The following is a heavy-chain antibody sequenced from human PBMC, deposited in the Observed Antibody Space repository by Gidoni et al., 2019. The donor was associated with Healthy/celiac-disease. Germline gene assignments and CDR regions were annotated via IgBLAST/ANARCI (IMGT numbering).Heavy chain of an antibody. V-gene: IGHV3-53*01. J-gene: IGHJ6*03. CDR2: IYSGGST. CDR1: GFTVSSNY. Sequence: EVQLVESGGGLIQPGGSLRLSCAASGFTVSSNYMSWVRQAPGKGLEWVSVIYSGGSTYYADSVKGRFTISRDNSKNTLYLQMNSLRAEDTAVYYCARDRVRDDSSGYYYYMDVWGKGTTVTVSS. D-gene: IGHD3-22*01. CDR3: ARDRVRDDSSGYYYYMDV.